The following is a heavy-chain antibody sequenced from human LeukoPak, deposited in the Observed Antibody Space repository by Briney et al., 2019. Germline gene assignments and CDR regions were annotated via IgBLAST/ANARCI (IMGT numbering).Heavy chain of an antibody. V-gene: IGHV4-34*01. Sequence: PSETLSLTCAVYGGSFSGYYWSWIRQPPGKGLEWIGSIYYSGSTYYNPSLKSRVTISVDTSKNQFSLKLSSVTAADTAVYYCARGLWGSDSSASRFDPWGQGTLVTVSS. J-gene: IGHJ5*02. CDR1: GGSFSGYY. CDR2: IYYSGST. CDR3: ARGLWGSDSSASRFDP. D-gene: IGHD3-22*01.